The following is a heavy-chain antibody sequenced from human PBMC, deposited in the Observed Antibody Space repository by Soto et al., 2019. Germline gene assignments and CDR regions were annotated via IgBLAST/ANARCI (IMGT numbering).Heavy chain of an antibody. Sequence: SETLSLTCTVSGSSISSSNWWSWVRQPPGKGLEWIGEIYHSGSTNYNPSLKSRVTMSVDTSKNQFSLKLSSVTAADTAVYYCAREKLYRDWFDPWGQGTLVTVSS. CDR3: AREKLYRDWFDP. J-gene: IGHJ5*02. V-gene: IGHV4-4*02. CDR1: GSSISSSNW. CDR2: IYHSGST. D-gene: IGHD2-2*01.